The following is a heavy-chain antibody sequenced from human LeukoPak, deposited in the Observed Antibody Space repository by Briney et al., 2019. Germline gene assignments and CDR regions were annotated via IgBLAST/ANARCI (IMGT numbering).Heavy chain of an antibody. J-gene: IGHJ4*02. D-gene: IGHD3-16*01. CDR3: ARGDKFSGAY. CDR2: ISSSGSTI. Sequence: QPGGSLRLSCAASGFTFSSYEMNWVRQAPGKGLEWVSYISSSGSTIYYADSVRGRFTISRDNAKNSLYLQMNSLRAEDTAVYYCARGDKFSGAYWGQGTLVTVSS. V-gene: IGHV3-48*03. CDR1: GFTFSSYE.